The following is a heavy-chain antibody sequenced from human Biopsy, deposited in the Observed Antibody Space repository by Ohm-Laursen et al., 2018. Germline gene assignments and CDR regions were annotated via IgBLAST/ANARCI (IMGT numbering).Heavy chain of an antibody. CDR2: VYHSGTT. V-gene: IGHV4-39*01. CDR3: ARHPTGFWFDP. Sequence: SQTLSLTCTVSGGSISSGSNYWAWIRQPPGKGLEWIGSVYHSGTTYYSPSLKSRVTISVDTSKNQLSLKVTSVTAADTALYFCARHPTGFWFDPWGHGTLVTVSS. J-gene: IGHJ5*02. CDR1: GGSISSGSNY.